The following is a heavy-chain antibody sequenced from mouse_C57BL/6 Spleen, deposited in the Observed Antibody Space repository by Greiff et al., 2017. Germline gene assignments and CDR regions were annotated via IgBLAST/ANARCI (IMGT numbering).Heavy chain of an antibody. CDR3: ARRGYGSSYDAMDY. D-gene: IGHD1-1*01. Sequence: QVQLKESGPGLVAPSPSLSITCTVSGFSFTSYCVHWVRQPPGQGLEWLVVIWSDGSTTYNSTLKAKVSSSKDKSKSQVFLKMNSRQTDDTAMYYCARRGYGSSYDAMDYWGQGTSVTVSA. CDR1: GFSFTSYC. J-gene: IGHJ4*01. V-gene: IGHV2-6*03. CDR2: IWSDGST.